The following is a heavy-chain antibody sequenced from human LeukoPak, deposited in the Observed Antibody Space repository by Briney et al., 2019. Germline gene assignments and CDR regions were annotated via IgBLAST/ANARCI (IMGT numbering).Heavy chain of an antibody. J-gene: IGHJ4*02. CDR1: GLSFSDYY. CDR2: INHSGST. D-gene: IGHD6-13*01. V-gene: IGHV4-34*01. Sequence: PSETLSLTCGVYGLSFSDYYWSWLRQPPGKGLEWIGEINHSGSTNYNPSLKSRVIISVDTSKNQFSLNLSSVIAADTAVYYCARYTSSWYRGYFGYWGQGTLVNVSS. CDR3: ARYTSSWYRGYFGY.